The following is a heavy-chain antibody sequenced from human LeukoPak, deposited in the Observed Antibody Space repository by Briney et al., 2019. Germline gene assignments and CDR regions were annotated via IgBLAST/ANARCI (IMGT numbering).Heavy chain of an antibody. V-gene: IGHV3-23*01. Sequence: GGSLRLSCAASGFTFSSYAMSWVRQAPGKGLEWVSAISGSGGSTYYADSVKGRFTISRDNSKNTLYLQMNSLGAEDTAVYYCAKDCFKVYRVGGGDCYVFDYWGQGTLVTVSS. J-gene: IGHJ4*02. CDR2: ISGSGGST. CDR3: AKDCFKVYRVGGGDCYVFDY. D-gene: IGHD2-21*01. CDR1: GFTFSSYA.